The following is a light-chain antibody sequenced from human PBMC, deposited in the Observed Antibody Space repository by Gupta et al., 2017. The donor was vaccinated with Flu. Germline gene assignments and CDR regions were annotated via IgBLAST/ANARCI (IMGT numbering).Light chain of an antibody. CDR3: KRGQRWGRA. CDR1: QSRVYSDGNIY. V-gene: IGKV2-30*01. Sequence: VTLGQPASISGRSSQSRVYSDGNIYSNCLQQSPGQSPRRLIYQGSHPDSGVPDRISGSASAADFTLKIRIVDAEDVGVYYCKRGQRWGRAFGEGTKVEIK. J-gene: IGKJ4*02. CDR2: QGS.